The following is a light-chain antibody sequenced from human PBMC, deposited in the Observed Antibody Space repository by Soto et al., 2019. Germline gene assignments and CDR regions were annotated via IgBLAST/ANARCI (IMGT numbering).Light chain of an antibody. J-gene: IGKJ5*01. V-gene: IGKV3-11*01. CDR2: DAY. CDR1: QSFRGL. Sequence: IGVTESPGTLSFSPGERTTLSFMASQSFRGLLAWYQQKPGQAPRLLIYDAYNRATGIPPRFSGSGSGTDFTLTISSLEPEDSAVYYCQQRHMWPITFGQGTRLEIK. CDR3: QQRHMWPIT.